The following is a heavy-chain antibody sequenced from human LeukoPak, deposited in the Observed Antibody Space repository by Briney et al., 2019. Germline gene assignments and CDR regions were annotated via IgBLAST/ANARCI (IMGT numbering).Heavy chain of an antibody. CDR1: GGSMTSPYYD. Sequence: PETPALARTVAGGSMTSPYYDWGWLRLPPCKQLKWFGSVYYSGSTHYNPSLKGRVTMSVDTSKNQFSLKLDSATAADTAVYYCVSLPGGFIWYFDDWGQGKLVTVSS. D-gene: IGHD3-10*01. J-gene: IGHJ4*02. V-gene: IGHV4-39*01. CDR3: VSLPGGFIWYFDD. CDR2: VYYSGST.